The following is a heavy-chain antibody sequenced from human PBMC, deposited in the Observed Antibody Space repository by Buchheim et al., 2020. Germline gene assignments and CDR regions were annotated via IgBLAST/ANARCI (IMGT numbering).Heavy chain of an antibody. Sequence: QVQLQESGPGLVKPSQTLSLTCTVSGGSISSGGYYWSWIRQHPGKGLEWIGYIYYSGSTYYNPSLKSRVTISVDTSKHQFSLKLSSVTAADTAVYYCAGDLGSRFGYDSSGYNYYYYYGMDVWGQGTT. CDR3: AGDLGSRFGYDSSGYNYYYYYGMDV. CDR1: GGSISSGGYY. CDR2: IYYSGST. J-gene: IGHJ6*02. V-gene: IGHV4-31*03. D-gene: IGHD3-22*01.